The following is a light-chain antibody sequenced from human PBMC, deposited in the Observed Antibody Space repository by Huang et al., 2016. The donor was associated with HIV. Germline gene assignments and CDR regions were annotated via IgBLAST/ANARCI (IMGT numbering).Light chain of an antibody. CDR1: QSVSSY. CDR3: HQRRTWPFT. V-gene: IGKV3-11*01. J-gene: IGKJ3*01. CDR2: GVS. Sequence: EIVLTQSPATLSLSPGERATLSRRASQSVSSYFAWYQQKPGQAPRLLIYGVSNRATGIPARFSGSGSGTDFTLTISSLEPEDFAVYYCHQRRTWPFTFGPGTKVDIK.